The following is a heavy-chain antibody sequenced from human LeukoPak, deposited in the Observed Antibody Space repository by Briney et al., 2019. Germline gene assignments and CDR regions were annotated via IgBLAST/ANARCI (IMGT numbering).Heavy chain of an antibody. D-gene: IGHD5-18*01. V-gene: IGHV3-7*03. CDR2: ISQDGSGK. CDR1: GFTFSNYW. CDR3: ARDDTPQRGYSYGYFDY. Sequence: GGSLRLSCGASGFTFSNYWMSWVRQAPGKGLEWVINISQDGSGKTYADSVEGRFTISRDNAKNSLYLQMNSLRAEDTAVYYCARDDTPQRGYSYGYFDYWGQGTLVTVSS. J-gene: IGHJ4*02.